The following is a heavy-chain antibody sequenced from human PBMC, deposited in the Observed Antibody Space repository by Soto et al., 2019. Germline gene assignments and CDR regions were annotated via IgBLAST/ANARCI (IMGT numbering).Heavy chain of an antibody. J-gene: IGHJ4*02. V-gene: IGHV1-18*01. D-gene: IGHD3-3*01. Sequence: ASVKVSCKASGYTFTSYGISWVRQAPGQGLEWMGWISAYNGNTNYAQKLQGRVTMTTDTSTSTAYMELRSLRSDDTAVYYCARDSRFLEWLSDFDYWGQGPLVTVSS. CDR3: ARDSRFLEWLSDFDY. CDR1: GYTFTSYG. CDR2: ISAYNGNT.